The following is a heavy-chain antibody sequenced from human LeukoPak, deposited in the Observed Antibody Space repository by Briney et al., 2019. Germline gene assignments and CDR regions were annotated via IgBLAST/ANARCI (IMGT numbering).Heavy chain of an antibody. D-gene: IGHD4-17*01. CDR1: GYTFTSYG. CDR2: ISAYNGNT. Sequence: ASVKVSCKASGYTFTSYGISWVRQAPGQGLEWMGWISAYNGNTNYAQKLQGRITMTTDTSTSTAYMDLRSLRSDDTAVYYCARDHGDYVQYNWFDPWGQGTLVTVSS. V-gene: IGHV1-18*01. CDR3: ARDHGDYVQYNWFDP. J-gene: IGHJ5*02.